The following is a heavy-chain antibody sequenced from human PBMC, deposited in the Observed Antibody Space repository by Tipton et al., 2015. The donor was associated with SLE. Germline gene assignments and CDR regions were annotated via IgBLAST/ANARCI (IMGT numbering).Heavy chain of an antibody. CDR2: ISYDGSNK. CDR3: ARGRWYGLDV. Sequence: SLRLSCAASGFTFSSYAMHWVRQAPGKGLEWVAVISYDGSNKYYADSVEGRFTISRDNSKNTIYLQMDSLRAEDTAVYYCARGRWYGLDVWGQGTTVTVSS. V-gene: IGHV3-30*14. D-gene: IGHD4-23*01. CDR1: GFTFSSYA. J-gene: IGHJ6*02.